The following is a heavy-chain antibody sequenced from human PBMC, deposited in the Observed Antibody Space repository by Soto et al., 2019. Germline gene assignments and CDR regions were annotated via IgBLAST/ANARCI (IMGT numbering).Heavy chain of an antibody. CDR1: GFTFSSYS. J-gene: IGHJ4*02. CDR3: AKDQRKYCSGGSCYSVFDY. CDR2: ISGSGGST. V-gene: IGHV3-23*01. D-gene: IGHD2-15*01. Sequence: GGSLRLSCAASGFTFSSYSMSWVRQAPGKGLEWVSAISGSGGSTYYADSVKGRFTISRDNSKNTLYLQMNSLRAEDTAVYYCAKDQRKYCSGGSCYSVFDYWGQGTLVTVSS.